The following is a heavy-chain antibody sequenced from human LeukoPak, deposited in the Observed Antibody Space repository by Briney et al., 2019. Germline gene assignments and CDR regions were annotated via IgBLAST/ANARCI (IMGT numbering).Heavy chain of an antibody. CDR3: ATDRGFASFDY. CDR2: ISSSSSYI. Sequence: KTGGSLRLSCAASGFTFSSYSMNWVRQAPGKGLEWVSSISSSSSYIYYADSVKGRFTISRDNGKNSLYLQLNSLRAEDTAVYYCATDRGFASFDYWGQGTLVTVSS. D-gene: IGHD3-3*01. J-gene: IGHJ4*02. CDR1: GFTFSSYS. V-gene: IGHV3-21*01.